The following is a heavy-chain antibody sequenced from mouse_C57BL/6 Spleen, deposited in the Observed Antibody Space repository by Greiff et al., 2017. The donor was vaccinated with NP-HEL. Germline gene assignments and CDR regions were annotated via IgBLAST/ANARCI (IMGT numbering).Heavy chain of an antibody. CDR3: ARSGVTGTGDWYYEG. J-gene: IGHJ1*03. Sequence: QVQLQQPGAELVKPGASVKLSCKASGYTFTSYWMHWVKQRPGQGLEWIGMIHPNSGSTNYNEKFKSKATLTVDKSSSTAYMPLSSLTSEDSAVDYCARSGVTGTGDWYYEGGGTGTTVT. V-gene: IGHV1-64*01. CDR1: GYTFTSYW. CDR2: IHPNSGST. D-gene: IGHD4-1*01.